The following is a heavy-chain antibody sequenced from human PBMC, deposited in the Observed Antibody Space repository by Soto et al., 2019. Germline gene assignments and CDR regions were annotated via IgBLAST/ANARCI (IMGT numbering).Heavy chain of an antibody. CDR3: AKEDGLRYFDWLPTSIMAPNWFDP. CDR1: GFTFSSYA. Sequence: GGSLRLSCAASGFTFSSYAMSWVRQAPGKGLEWVSAISGSGGSTYYADSVKGRFTISRDNSKNTLYLQMNSLRAEDTAVYYCAKEDGLRYFDWLPTSIMAPNWFDPWGQGTLVTVSS. CDR2: ISGSGGST. V-gene: IGHV3-23*01. J-gene: IGHJ5*02. D-gene: IGHD3-9*01.